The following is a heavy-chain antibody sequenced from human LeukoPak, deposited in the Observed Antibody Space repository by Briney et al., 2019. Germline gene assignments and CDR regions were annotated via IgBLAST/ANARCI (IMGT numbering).Heavy chain of an antibody. CDR1: GYTFTSYY. V-gene: IGHV1-46*01. CDR2: INPSGGST. Sequence: ASVEVSCKASGYTFTSYYMHWVRQAPGQGLEWMGIINPSGGSTSYAQKFQGRVTMTRDTSTSTVYMELSSLRSEDTAVYYCARSQIEISSGWYADAFDIWGQGTMVTVSS. J-gene: IGHJ3*02. D-gene: IGHD6-19*01. CDR3: ARSQIEISSGWYADAFDI.